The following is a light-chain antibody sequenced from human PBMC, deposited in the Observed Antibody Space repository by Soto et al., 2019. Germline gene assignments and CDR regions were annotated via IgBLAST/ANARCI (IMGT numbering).Light chain of an antibody. CDR2: KAS. CDR1: QSISDL. Sequence: DIQMTQSPSTLSASVGDRVIITCRASQSISDLLAWYQQKPGRAPTLLIYKASTLESGVPSRFCGSGSGTEFSLTISSLQPDDFATYYCQQYNSYPLTFGQGTRLEIK. J-gene: IGKJ5*01. CDR3: QQYNSYPLT. V-gene: IGKV1-5*03.